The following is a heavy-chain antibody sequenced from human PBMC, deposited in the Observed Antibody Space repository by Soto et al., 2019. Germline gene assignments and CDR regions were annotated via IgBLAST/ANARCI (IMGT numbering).Heavy chain of an antibody. D-gene: IGHD3-3*01. CDR1: GGSISSYY. V-gene: IGHV4-59*01. J-gene: IGHJ5*02. CDR2: IYYSGST. CDR3: ARLRPRITIFGVAPFDP. Sequence: SETLSLTCTVSGGSISSYYWSWIRQPPGKGLEWIGYIYYSGSTNYNPSLKSRVTISVDTSKNQFSLKLSSVTAADTAVYYCARLRPRITIFGVAPFDPWGQGTLVTVSS.